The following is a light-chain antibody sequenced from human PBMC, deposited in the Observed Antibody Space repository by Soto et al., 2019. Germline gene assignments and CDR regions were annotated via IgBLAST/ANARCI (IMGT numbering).Light chain of an antibody. V-gene: IGLV1-44*01. J-gene: IGLJ2*01. CDR1: SSNIGRNA. CDR3: AAWDDSLNGPV. CDR2: SSN. Sequence: QSVLTQPPSASGTPGQRVTISCSGSSSNIGRNAVNWYQQLPGTAPKLLIYSSNQRPSGVPDRFSGSKSGTSASLAISGPQSEDEADYFCAAWDDSLNGPVFGGGTKLTVL.